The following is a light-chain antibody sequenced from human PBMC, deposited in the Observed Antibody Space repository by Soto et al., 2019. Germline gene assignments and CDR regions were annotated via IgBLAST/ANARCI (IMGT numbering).Light chain of an antibody. CDR2: RAD. CDR1: SANIGSNY. CDR3: AAWDDTVNGLV. V-gene: IGLV1-47*01. Sequence: QYVLTQGTSASGPPGPRVAISCSGSSANIGSNYVYLYQQFPGTAPRLLIYRADQRPSGVPDRFSGSKSGTSASLAISGLRSEDEAAYYCAAWDDTVNGLVFGGGTKLTV. J-gene: IGLJ2*01.